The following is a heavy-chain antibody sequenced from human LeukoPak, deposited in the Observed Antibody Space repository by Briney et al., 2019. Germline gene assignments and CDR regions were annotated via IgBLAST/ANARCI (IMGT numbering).Heavy chain of an antibody. V-gene: IGHV4-34*01. J-gene: IGHJ4*02. CDR1: GGSFSGYY. CDR3: ARGGIGWDSSGWYLYYFDY. D-gene: IGHD6-19*01. CDR2: INHSGST. Sequence: SETLSLTCAVYGGSFSGYYWSWIRQPPGKGLEWIGEINHSGSTNYNPSLKSRVTISVDTSKNQFSLRLSSVTAADTAVYYCARGGIGWDSSGWYLYYFDYWGQGTLVTVSS.